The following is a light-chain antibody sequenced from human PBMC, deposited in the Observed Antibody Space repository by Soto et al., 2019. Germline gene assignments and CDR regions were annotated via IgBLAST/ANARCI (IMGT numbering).Light chain of an antibody. CDR1: RSNIGRNT. Sequence: QSVVTQPPSASGTPGQRVTISCSGGRSNIGRNTVNWYQQFPGTAPKLLIYSNNQRPSGVPDRFSGSKSDASASLAISGVQSEDEGAYYCAIWDDSLNGWVFGGGTKLTVL. V-gene: IGLV1-44*01. CDR3: AIWDDSLNGWV. CDR2: SNN. J-gene: IGLJ3*02.